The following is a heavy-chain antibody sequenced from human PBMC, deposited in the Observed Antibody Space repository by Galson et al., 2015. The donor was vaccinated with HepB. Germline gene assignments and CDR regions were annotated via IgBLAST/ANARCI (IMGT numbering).Heavy chain of an antibody. CDR2: IYWDDDK. J-gene: IGHJ4*02. V-gene: IGHV2-5*02. CDR3: AHVPGSSGYYYFDH. D-gene: IGHD3-22*01. CDR1: GFSLSTRGVG. Sequence: PALVKPTQALTLTCTFSGFSLSTRGVGVGWIRQPPGKALEWLALIYWDDDKRYSPSLKSRLTITKDTSKNQVVVTMTNMDPVDTATYYCAHVPGSSGYYYFDHWGQGTLVTVSS.